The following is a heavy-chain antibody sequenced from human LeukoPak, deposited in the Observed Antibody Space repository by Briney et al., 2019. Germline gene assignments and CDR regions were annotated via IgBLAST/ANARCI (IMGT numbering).Heavy chain of an antibody. CDR3: ARGENGSFDH. Sequence: GGSLRLSCTGSGVTFEDYYLSWIRQAPGKGLEWISYVSSTGGDKFYADPVKGRFTISRDNSRNSVYLEMNDLVAEDTAFYYCARGENGSFDHLGQGTLVIVSS. CDR2: VSSTGGDK. V-gene: IGHV3-11*01. D-gene: IGHD3-10*01. CDR1: GVTFEDYY. J-gene: IGHJ4*02.